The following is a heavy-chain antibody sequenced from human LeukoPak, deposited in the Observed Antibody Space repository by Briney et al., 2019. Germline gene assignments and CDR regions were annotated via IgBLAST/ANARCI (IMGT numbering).Heavy chain of an antibody. V-gene: IGHV1-46*01. D-gene: IGHD6-13*01. Sequence: GASVKVSCQASGYTFTSYYMHWVRQAPGQGLAWMGIINPSGGSTSYAQKFQGRVTMTRDMSTSTVYMELSSLRSEDTAVYYCARERSRIAAVFDYWGQGTLVTVSS. CDR3: ARERSRIAAVFDY. CDR1: GYTFTSYY. CDR2: INPSGGST. J-gene: IGHJ4*02.